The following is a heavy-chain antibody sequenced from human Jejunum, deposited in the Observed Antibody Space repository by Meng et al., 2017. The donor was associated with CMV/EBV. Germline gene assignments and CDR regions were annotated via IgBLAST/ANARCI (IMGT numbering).Heavy chain of an antibody. V-gene: IGHV4-39*07. Sequence: QLQGSGPGLVKPSETRSLTCTAPGGSVNRNTYYWGWIRQPPGKSLEWIGTIFDSGSAFYNPSLQSRVSVSIDMSRNQLSLSLSSVTAADTAVYYCVRDHGSSSWFFYWGQGTLVTVSS. D-gene: IGHD6-13*01. CDR2: IFDSGSA. J-gene: IGHJ4*02. CDR1: GGSVNRNTYY. CDR3: VRDHGSSSWFFY.